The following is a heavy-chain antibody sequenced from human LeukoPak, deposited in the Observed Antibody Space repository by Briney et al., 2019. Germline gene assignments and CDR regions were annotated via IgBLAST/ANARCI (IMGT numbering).Heavy chain of an antibody. Sequence: SETLSLTCTVSGASISGWYWSWIRQPPGKGLEWIGYVYGSGYTNYNPSLKSRVTMSIDTSKNHFSLKLTSVTAADTATYYCARDPRSYHYDSSVGAFDIWGQGTMVTVSS. V-gene: IGHV4-59*01. D-gene: IGHD3-22*01. CDR1: GASISGWY. J-gene: IGHJ3*02. CDR3: ARDPRSYHYDSSVGAFDI. CDR2: VYGSGYT.